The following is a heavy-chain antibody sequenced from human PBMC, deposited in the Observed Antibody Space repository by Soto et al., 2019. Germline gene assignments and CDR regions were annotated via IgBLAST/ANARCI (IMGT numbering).Heavy chain of an antibody. CDR3: AKEVWSGPMDV. CDR2: ISYGGSNQ. Sequence: QVQLVESGGGVVQPGRSLRLSCAASGVTFSSYGMHWVRQAPGKGLEWVAVISYGGSNQYYADSVKGRFTISRDTSMNTLYLPMNSLRAEDPALYYCAKEVWSGPMDVWGQGTSVTVSS. J-gene: IGHJ6*02. CDR1: GVTFSSYG. D-gene: IGHD3-3*01. V-gene: IGHV3-30*18.